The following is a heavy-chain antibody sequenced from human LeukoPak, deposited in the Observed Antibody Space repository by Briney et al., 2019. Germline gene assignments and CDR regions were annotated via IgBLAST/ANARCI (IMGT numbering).Heavy chain of an antibody. V-gene: IGHV3-21*01. Sequence: GGSLRLSCAASGFTFSSYSMNWVRQAPGKGLEWVSSISSSSSYIYYADSVKGRFTISRDNAKNSLYLQMNSLRAEDTAVYYCARDMSGTMVREEYYFDYWGQGTLATVSS. D-gene: IGHD3-10*01. CDR1: GFTFSSYS. J-gene: IGHJ4*02. CDR3: ARDMSGTMVREEYYFDY. CDR2: ISSSSSYI.